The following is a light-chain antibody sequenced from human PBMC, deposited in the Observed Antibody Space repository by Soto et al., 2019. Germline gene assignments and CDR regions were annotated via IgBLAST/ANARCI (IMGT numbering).Light chain of an antibody. Sequence: EIVLTQSPGTLSLSPGERVILSCRASQSISSSALAWYQQKPGQAPSLLIYGSSRRATGIPDRFCGSGSGTDFTLTISRLEPEDFAVYFCQQYVTSPYTFGQGTKLEI. CDR3: QQYVTSPYT. CDR2: GSS. CDR1: QSISSSA. V-gene: IGKV3-20*01. J-gene: IGKJ2*01.